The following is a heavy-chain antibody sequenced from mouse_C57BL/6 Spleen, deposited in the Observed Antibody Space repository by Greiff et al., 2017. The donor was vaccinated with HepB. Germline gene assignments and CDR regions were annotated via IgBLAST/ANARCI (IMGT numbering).Heavy chain of an antibody. CDR3: ARGHYGGAWDY. CDR2: ISDGGRYT. J-gene: IGHJ2*01. CDR1: GFTFSSYA. V-gene: IGHV5-4*01. D-gene: IGHD1-1*01. Sequence: EVQGVESGGGLVKPGGSLKLSCAASGFTFSSYAMSWVRQTPEKRLEWVATISDGGRYTYYPDNVKGRFTISRDNAKNNLYLQMSHLKSEDTAMYYCARGHYGGAWDYWGQGTTLTVSS.